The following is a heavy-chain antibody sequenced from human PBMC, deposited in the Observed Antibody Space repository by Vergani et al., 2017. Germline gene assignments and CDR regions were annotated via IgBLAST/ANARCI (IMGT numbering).Heavy chain of an antibody. CDR3: ARRDSSSPALDY. D-gene: IGHD6-6*01. V-gene: IGHV3-13*01. CDR1: GFTFSTYD. J-gene: IGHJ4*02. Sequence: EVQLLESGGGLAQPGGSLRLSCAASGFTFSTYDMHWVRHATGKGLEWVSAIGTVGDTYYPGSVKGRFTISRENAKNSLYLQMNGLRAGDTAVYYCARRDSSSPALDYWGQGTLVTVSS. CDR2: IGTVGDT.